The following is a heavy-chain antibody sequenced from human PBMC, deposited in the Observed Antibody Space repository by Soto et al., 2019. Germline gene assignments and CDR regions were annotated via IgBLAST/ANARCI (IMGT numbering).Heavy chain of an antibody. Sequence: GESLKISCKGSGYSFTSYWISWVRQMPGKGLEWMGRIDPSDSYTNYSPSFQGHVTISADKSISTAYLQWSSLKASDTAMYYCALAEGIVVAPAAMKDYYYYGMDVWGQGTTVTVSS. CDR3: ALAEGIVVAPAAMKDYYYYGMDV. J-gene: IGHJ6*02. CDR1: GYSFTSYW. V-gene: IGHV5-10-1*01. D-gene: IGHD2-2*01. CDR2: IDPSDSYT.